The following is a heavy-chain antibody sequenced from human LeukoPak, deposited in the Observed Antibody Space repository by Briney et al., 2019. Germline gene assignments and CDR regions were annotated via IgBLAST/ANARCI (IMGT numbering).Heavy chain of an antibody. CDR2: ISYDGSNK. J-gene: IGHJ4*02. D-gene: IGHD4-17*01. V-gene: IGHV3-30*18. CDR3: AKDLNGGDHDY. Sequence: GGSLRLSCAASGFTFSSYSMNWVRQAPGKGLEWVAVISYDGSNKYYADSVKGRFTISRDNSKNTLYLQMNSLRAEDTAVYYCAKDLNGGDHDYWGQGTLVTVSS. CDR1: GFTFSSYS.